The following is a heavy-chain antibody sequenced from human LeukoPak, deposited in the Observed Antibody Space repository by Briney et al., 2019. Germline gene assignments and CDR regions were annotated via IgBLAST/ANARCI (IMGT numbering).Heavy chain of an antibody. J-gene: IGHJ5*02. D-gene: IGHD3-3*01. Sequence: PGGSLRLSCAASRSTSDDYAMHWVRQAPGKGLEWVSGISWNSGNIGYADSVKGRFTISRDNAKNFLYLQMNSLRPEDTALYYCAKVTGRIFGVGGFDPWGQGTLVTVSS. CDR3: AKVTGRIFGVGGFDP. CDR2: ISWNSGNI. CDR1: RSTSDDYA. V-gene: IGHV3-9*02.